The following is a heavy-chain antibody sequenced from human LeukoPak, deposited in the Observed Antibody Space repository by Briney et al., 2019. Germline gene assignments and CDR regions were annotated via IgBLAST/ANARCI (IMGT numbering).Heavy chain of an antibody. Sequence: ASVKVSRKASGYTFTGYYMHWGRQAPGQGLEWMGWINPDSGGTNNAQKFQGRVTMTRDTSISTAYMELSRLRSDDTAVYYCARTFYDTLDSDAFDFWGQGTMVIVSS. J-gene: IGHJ3*01. D-gene: IGHD2/OR15-2a*01. CDR3: ARTFYDTLDSDAFDF. CDR2: INPDSGGT. V-gene: IGHV1-2*02. CDR1: GYTFTGYY.